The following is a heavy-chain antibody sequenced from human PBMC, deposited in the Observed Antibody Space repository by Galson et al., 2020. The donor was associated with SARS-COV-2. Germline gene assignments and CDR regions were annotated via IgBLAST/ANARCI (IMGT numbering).Heavy chain of an antibody. CDR1: GFTVSSNY. V-gene: IGHV3-66*01. CDR2: IYSGGSP. D-gene: IGHD3-22*01. J-gene: IGHJ3*02. CDR3: ASPDPNLDYYDSSGYYDAFDI. Sequence: GGSLSLSCAASGFTVSSNYMSWVRQAPGKGLEWVSVIYSGGSPYYADSVKGRFTISRDNSKNTLYLQMNSLRAEDTAVYYCASPDPNLDYYDSSGYYDAFDIWGQGTMVTVSS.